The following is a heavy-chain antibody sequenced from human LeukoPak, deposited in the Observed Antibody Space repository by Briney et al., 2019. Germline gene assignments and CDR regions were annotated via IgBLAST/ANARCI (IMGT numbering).Heavy chain of an antibody. CDR3: ARGDYYYYYYMDV. J-gene: IGHJ6*03. CDR2: IYYRGTT. Sequence: SETLSLTCTVSGGSISSYYWTWIRQPPGKELEWIGYIYYRGTTSYNPSLKGRVTISVDTSKNQFSLKLTSVTAADTAVYYCARGDYYYYYYMDVWGKGTTVTVSS. V-gene: IGHV4-59*08. CDR1: GGSISSYY.